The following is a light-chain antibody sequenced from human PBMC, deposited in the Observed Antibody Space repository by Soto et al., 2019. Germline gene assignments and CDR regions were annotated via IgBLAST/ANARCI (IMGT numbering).Light chain of an antibody. CDR2: GAS. Sequence: EIVMTQSPATLSVSPGERATLSCRASQSVSSNLAWYQQKPGQAPRLLIYGASTRATGIPARFSGSGSGTEFTLTISSLQSEDFAVYYCQNMWTLGQGTKVDIK. J-gene: IGKJ1*01. V-gene: IGKV3-15*01. CDR1: QSVSSN. CDR3: QNMWT.